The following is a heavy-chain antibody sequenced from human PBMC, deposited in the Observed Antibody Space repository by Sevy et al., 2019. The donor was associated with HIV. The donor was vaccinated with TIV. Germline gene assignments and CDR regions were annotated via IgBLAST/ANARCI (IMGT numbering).Heavy chain of an antibody. V-gene: IGHV3-30*04. CDR2: ISYDGSYK. D-gene: IGHD6-13*01. Sequence: GGSLRLSCAASGFTFNSYSMYWVRQAPGKGLEWLAVISYDGSYKYYADSVKGRFTISRDNSKNTLYLQMNSLRTEDTAVYCCARDAAEGPYSSTWYSNWLDPWGQGTQVTVSS. J-gene: IGHJ5*02. CDR1: GFTFNSYS. CDR3: ARDAAEGPYSSTWYSNWLDP.